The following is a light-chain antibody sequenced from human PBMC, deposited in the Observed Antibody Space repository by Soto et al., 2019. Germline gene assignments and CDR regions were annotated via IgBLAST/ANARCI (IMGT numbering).Light chain of an antibody. V-gene: IGKV3-15*01. CDR2: GAS. J-gene: IGKJ2*01. Sequence: EVVMTQSPAILSVSPGERVTLSCRASQSVSSNLAWFQQKPGQAPRLLIYGASTRATDIPARFSGSGSGTEFTLTISSLQSEEFSVYYCQQYADWPPYTFGQGPKLEIK. CDR1: QSVSSN. CDR3: QQYADWPPYT.